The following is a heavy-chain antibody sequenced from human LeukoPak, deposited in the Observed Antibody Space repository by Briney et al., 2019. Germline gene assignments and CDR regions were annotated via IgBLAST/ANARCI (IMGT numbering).Heavy chain of an antibody. CDR3: AREPIRSGWSYSDY. CDR1: GYTFTGYY. D-gene: IGHD6-19*01. Sequence: ASVKVSCKASGYTFTGYYMHWVRQAPGQGLEWMGWINPNSGGTDYAQKFQGRVTVTRDTSISTAYMELTRMTSDDTAVYYCAREPIRSGWSYSDYWGQGTLVTVSS. V-gene: IGHV1-2*02. J-gene: IGHJ4*02. CDR2: INPNSGGT.